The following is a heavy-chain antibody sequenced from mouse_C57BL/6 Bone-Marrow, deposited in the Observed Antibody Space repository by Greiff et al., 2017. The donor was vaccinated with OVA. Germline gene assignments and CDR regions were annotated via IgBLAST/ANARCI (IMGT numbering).Heavy chain of an antibody. CDR2: IRNKANGYTT. V-gene: IGHV7-3*01. J-gene: IGHJ3*01. CDR1: GFTFTDYY. CDR3: ARYDGNYAAWFAY. D-gene: IGHD2-1*01. Sequence: EVHLVESGGGLVQPGGSLSLSCAASGFTFTDYYMSWVRQPPGKALEWLGFIRNKANGYTTEYSASVKGRFTISRDNSQSILYLQMNALRAEDSATYYCARYDGNYAAWFAYWGQGTLVTVSA.